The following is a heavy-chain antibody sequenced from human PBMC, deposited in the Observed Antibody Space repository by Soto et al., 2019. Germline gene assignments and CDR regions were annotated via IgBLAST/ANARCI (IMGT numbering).Heavy chain of an antibody. CDR1: GDTVTKYG. J-gene: IGHJ4*02. CDR2: ISFYNGHT. V-gene: IGHV1-18*01. Sequence: QVQLVQSGGEVKKPGASVKVSCKASGDTVTKYGISWVRQAPGQGLEWLGWISFYNGHTNYALKLQDRITFTTDTSTSTASMELRSLTSDDTAVYYCASATIIAVAGKETWGQGTLVTVSS. D-gene: IGHD6-19*01. CDR3: ASATIIAVAGKET.